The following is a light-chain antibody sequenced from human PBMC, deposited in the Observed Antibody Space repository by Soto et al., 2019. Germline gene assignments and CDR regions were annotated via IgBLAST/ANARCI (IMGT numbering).Light chain of an antibody. Sequence: ILMTQSPATLSVSPGERATLSCRASQSVSNNLAWYQQNPGQAPRLLIYDASTRATGIPARFSGSGSGAEFPLTIGGLQSADFAVYYCQQHNNWPPWTFGQGTKVEIK. V-gene: IGKV3-15*01. J-gene: IGKJ1*01. CDR2: DAS. CDR1: QSVSNN. CDR3: QQHNNWPPWT.